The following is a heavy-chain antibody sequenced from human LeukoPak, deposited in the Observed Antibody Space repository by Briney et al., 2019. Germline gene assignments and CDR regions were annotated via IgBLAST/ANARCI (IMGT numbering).Heavy chain of an antibody. CDR2: ISSSSSTI. CDR1: GFTFSTYS. Sequence: GGPLRLSCAASGFTFSTYSMNWVRQAPGKGLEWVSYISSSSSTIYYADSVKGRFTISRDNAKNSLYLQMNSLRAEDTAVYYCARSSYTPLDSWGQGTLVTVSS. J-gene: IGHJ4*02. D-gene: IGHD1-1*01. V-gene: IGHV3-48*01. CDR3: ARSSYTPLDS.